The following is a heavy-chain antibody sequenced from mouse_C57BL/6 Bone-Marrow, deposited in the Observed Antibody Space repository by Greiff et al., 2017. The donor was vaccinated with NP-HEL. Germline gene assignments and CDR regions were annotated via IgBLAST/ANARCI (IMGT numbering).Heavy chain of an antibody. CDR2: INPYNGGT. J-gene: IGHJ2*01. D-gene: IGHD1-1*01. Sequence: VQLQQSGPVLVKPGASVKMSCKASGYTFTDYYMNWVKQSHGKSLEWIGVINPYNGGTSYNQKFKGKATLTVDKSSSTAYMELNSLTSEDSAVYYCARYDTTVGDPYFDYWGQGTTLTVSS. CDR3: ARYDTTVGDPYFDY. V-gene: IGHV1-19*01. CDR1: GYTFTDYY.